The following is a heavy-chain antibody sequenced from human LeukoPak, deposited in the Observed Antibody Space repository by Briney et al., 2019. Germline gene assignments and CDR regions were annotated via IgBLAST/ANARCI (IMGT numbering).Heavy chain of an antibody. CDR2: MNPNSGNT. Sequence: GASVKVSCKASGYTFTSYDINWMRQATGQGLEWMGWMNPNSGNTGYAQKFQGRVTMTRNTSISTAYMELSSLRSEDTAVYYCARERDASSWSYYYYYYGMDVWGQGTTVTVSS. CDR1: GYTFTSYD. V-gene: IGHV1-8*01. J-gene: IGHJ6*02. CDR3: ARERDASSWSYYYYYYGMDV. D-gene: IGHD6-13*01.